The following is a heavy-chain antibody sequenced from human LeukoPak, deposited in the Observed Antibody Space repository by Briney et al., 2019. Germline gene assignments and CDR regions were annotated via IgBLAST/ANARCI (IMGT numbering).Heavy chain of an antibody. Sequence: SQTLSLTCALSGDSASSNSAGWNWVRQSPSRGLAWLGRTYYRSTWYNDYAVSVKRRITINPDTSKNRFSLQVNSVTPEDTAVYYCSRELPWGPSDYWGQGTLVTVSS. V-gene: IGHV6-1*01. D-gene: IGHD7-27*01. CDR2: TYYRSTWYN. CDR1: GDSASSNSAG. CDR3: SRELPWGPSDY. J-gene: IGHJ4*02.